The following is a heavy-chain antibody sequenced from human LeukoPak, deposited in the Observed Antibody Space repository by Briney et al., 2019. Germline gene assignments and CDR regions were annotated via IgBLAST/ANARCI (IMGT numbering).Heavy chain of an antibody. V-gene: IGHV1-18*01. CDR2: ISAYNGNT. D-gene: IGHD6-13*01. Sequence: ASVKVSCKAAGYTFTNYDINWVRQAPGQGLEWMGWISAYNGNTKYAQRVQGRLAFTTDTSTSTAYMELRSLRFDDTAVYYCARETGYSSGWYDDYWGQGTLVTVSA. CDR1: GYTFTNYD. J-gene: IGHJ4*02. CDR3: ARETGYSSGWYDDY.